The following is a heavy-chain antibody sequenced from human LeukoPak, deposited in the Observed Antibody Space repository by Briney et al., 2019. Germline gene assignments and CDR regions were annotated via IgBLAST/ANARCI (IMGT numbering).Heavy chain of an antibody. J-gene: IGHJ4*02. Sequence: SETLSLTCTVSGGSISSYYWSWIRQPPGKGLEWIGDIYYSGNTNCNPSLKSRVTMSLDTSKNQFSLNLSSVTAADTAMYYCAKVNNSVSFFVYWGQGTLVTVSS. CDR1: GGSISSYY. D-gene: IGHD5/OR15-5a*01. CDR3: AKVNNSVSFFVY. CDR2: IYYSGNT. V-gene: IGHV4-59*01.